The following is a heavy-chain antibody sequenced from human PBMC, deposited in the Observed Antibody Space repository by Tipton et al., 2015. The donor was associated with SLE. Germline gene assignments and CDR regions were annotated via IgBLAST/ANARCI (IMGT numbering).Heavy chain of an antibody. V-gene: IGHV4-61*08. CDR1: GGSISSGDYY. Sequence: TLSLTCTVSGGSISSGDYYWSWIRQPPGKGLEWIGYIYYSGSTNYNPSLKSRVTISVDTSKNQFSLKLSSVTAADTAVYYCAREWGDGSGSYYNDYWGQGTLVTVSS. CDR3: AREWGDGSGSYYNDY. D-gene: IGHD3-10*01. CDR2: IYYSGST. J-gene: IGHJ4*02.